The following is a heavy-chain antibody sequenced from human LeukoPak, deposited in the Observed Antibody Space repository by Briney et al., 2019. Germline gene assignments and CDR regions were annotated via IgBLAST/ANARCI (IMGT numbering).Heavy chain of an antibody. CDR2: IRSDGSST. CDR1: GFTFNTYW. Sequence: GGSLRLPCAASGFTFNTYWMHWVRQAPGKGLVWVSRIRSDGSSTSYADSVRGRFTISRDNAKNTLYLQMNSLRAEDTAVYYCAGVLGVRDLAYFDYWGHGTLVTVSS. D-gene: IGHD3-10*01. J-gene: IGHJ4*01. CDR3: AGVLGVRDLAYFDY. V-gene: IGHV3-74*01.